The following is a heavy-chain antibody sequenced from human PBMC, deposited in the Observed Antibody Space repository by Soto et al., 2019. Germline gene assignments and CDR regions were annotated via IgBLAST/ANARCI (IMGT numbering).Heavy chain of an antibody. CDR1: GFTFSSYA. Sequence: EVQLVESGGGLVQPGGSLRLSCAASGFTFSSYAMHWVRQAPGKGLEYVSAITSNGGNTDYASSVKGRFTISRDNSKNTLYLQRGSLRAEDMAVYYCARLIPCGYGMDVWGQGTTVTVSS. CDR2: ITSNGGNT. D-gene: IGHD2-21*01. V-gene: IGHV3-64*01. CDR3: ARLIPCGYGMDV. J-gene: IGHJ6*02.